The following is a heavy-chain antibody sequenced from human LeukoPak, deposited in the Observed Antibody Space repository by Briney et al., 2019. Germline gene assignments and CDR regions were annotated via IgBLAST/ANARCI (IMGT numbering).Heavy chain of an antibody. D-gene: IGHD3-3*01. V-gene: IGHV3-30-3*01. J-gene: IGHJ4*02. CDR3: ARDQANYDFWSGYPYYFDY. CDR2: ISYDGSNK. CDR1: GFTFSSYA. Sequence: GRSLRLSCAASGFTFSSYAMHWVRQAPGKGLEWVAVISYDGSNKYYADSVKGRFTISRDNSKNTLYLQMNSLRAEDTAVYYCARDQANYDFWSGYPYYFDYWGQGTLVTVSS.